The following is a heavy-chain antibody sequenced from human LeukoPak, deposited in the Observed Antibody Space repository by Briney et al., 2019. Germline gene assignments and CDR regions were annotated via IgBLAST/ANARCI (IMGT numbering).Heavy chain of an antibody. V-gene: IGHV3-7*01. Sequence: GGSLRLSCAASGFTFSSYWMSWVRQAPGKGLEWVANIKQDGSEKYCVDSVKGRFTISRDNAKNSLYLQMNSLRAEDTAVYYCARDSLRFLEWLIDYWGQGTLVTVSS. J-gene: IGHJ4*02. CDR1: GFTFSSYW. D-gene: IGHD3-3*01. CDR3: ARDSLRFLEWLIDY. CDR2: IKQDGSEK.